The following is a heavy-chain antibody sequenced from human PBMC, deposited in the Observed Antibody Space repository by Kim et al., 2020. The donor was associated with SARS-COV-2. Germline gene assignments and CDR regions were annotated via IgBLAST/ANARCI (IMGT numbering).Heavy chain of an antibody. Sequence: GGSLRLSCAASGFTVSSDYMNWVRQAPGKGLAWVSAISSDGITMYADSVKGRFTISRHDSKNTLYLQMNSLRTEDTAVYYCASDTWESSSWCQDHLGQRT. CDR1: GFTVSSDY. CDR2: ISSDGIT. V-gene: IGHV3-53*04. J-gene: IGHJ4*02. CDR3: ASDTWESSSWCQDH. D-gene: IGHD6-13*01.